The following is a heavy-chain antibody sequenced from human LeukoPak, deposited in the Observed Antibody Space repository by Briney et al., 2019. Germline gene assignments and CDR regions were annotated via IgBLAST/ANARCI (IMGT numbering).Heavy chain of an antibody. D-gene: IGHD6-13*01. CDR1: GFTLSTYA. CDR2: IKGDGFT. Sequence: GGSLRLSCAASGFTLSTYAMSWVRQAPGKGLEWVSTIKGDGFTYDSDSVKGRFTISRDNSKNTLTLQMAGLRAEDTAVYHCVKASDSGSSIYYYWGQGTLFSVSS. V-gene: IGHV3-23*01. J-gene: IGHJ4*02. CDR3: VKASDSGSSIYYY.